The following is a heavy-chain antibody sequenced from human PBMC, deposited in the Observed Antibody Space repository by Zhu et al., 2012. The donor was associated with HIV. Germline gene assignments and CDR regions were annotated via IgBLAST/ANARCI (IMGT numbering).Heavy chain of an antibody. CDR2: INDSGIT. CDR1: GGSFSGYY. Sequence: QVHLQQWGAGLLRPSETLSLSCAVYGGSFSGYYWSWIRQPPGKGLEWIGEINDSGITNYNSSLKSRITISVETSKNQFFLKLSSVTAADTAVYYCARVSYYGDNGDRDHDAFDFWGQGTVVTVSS. J-gene: IGHJ3*01. CDR3: ARVSYYGDNGDRDHDAFDF. D-gene: IGHD4/OR15-4a*01. V-gene: IGHV4-34*01.